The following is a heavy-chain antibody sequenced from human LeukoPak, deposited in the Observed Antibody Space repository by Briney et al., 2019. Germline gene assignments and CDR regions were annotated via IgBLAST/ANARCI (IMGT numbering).Heavy chain of an antibody. CDR3: AREGYDAFDI. D-gene: IGHD5-18*01. Sequence: GGSLRLSCAASGFTFSSYGMHWVRQAPGKGLEWVAFIRYDGSDKYYADSVKGRFTISRDNSKNTLYLQMNSLRAEDTAVYYCAREGYDAFDIWGQGTMVTVSS. CDR2: IRYDGSDK. J-gene: IGHJ3*02. CDR1: GFTFSSYG. V-gene: IGHV3-30*02.